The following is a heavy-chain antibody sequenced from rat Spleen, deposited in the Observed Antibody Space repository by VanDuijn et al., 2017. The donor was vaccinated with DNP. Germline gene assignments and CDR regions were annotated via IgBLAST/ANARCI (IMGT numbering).Heavy chain of an antibody. CDR1: GFTFSAYY. J-gene: IGHJ4*01. Sequence: EVQLVESGGGLVQPGRSLKLSCAASGFTFSAYYMAWVRQAPAKGLEWVAYIGSPAYAPYYTDSVKGRFTISRDNAKSTLYLQMDSLRSEETATYYCARHGEVHLRYAMDAWGQGTSVTVSS. D-gene: IGHD1-5*01. CDR3: ARHGEVHLRYAMDA. V-gene: IGHV5S11*01. CDR2: IGSPAYAP.